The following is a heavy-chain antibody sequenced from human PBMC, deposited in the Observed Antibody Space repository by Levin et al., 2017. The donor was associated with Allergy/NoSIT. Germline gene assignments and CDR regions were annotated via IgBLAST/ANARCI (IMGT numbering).Heavy chain of an antibody. J-gene: IGHJ4*02. CDR2: IYYSGST. Sequence: SQTLSLTCTVSGGSISSSSYYWGWIRQPPGKGLEWIGSIYYSGSTYYNPSLKSRVTISVDTSKNQFSLKLSSVTAADTAVYYCARGAYGDYRIFDYWGQGTLVTVSS. CDR1: GGSISSSSYY. CDR3: ARGAYGDYRIFDY. D-gene: IGHD4-17*01. V-gene: IGHV4-39*01.